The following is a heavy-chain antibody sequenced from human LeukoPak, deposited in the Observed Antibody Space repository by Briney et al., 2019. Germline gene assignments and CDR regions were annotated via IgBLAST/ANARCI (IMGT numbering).Heavy chain of an antibody. CDR1: GYTFTGYY. D-gene: IGHD3-9*01. CDR2: INPNSGGT. CDR3: ARVVLRYFDWLFLPYYFDY. J-gene: IGHJ4*02. Sequence: ASVKVSCKASGYTFTGYYMHWVRQAPGQGLEWMGWINPNSGGTNYAQKFQGRVTMTRDTSISTAYMELSRLRSDDTAVYYCARVVLRYFDWLFLPYYFDYWGQGTLVTVSS. V-gene: IGHV1-2*02.